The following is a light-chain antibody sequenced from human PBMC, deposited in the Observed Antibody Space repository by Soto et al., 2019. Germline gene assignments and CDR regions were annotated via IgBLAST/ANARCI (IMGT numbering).Light chain of an antibody. CDR3: EQYYNWPRT. V-gene: IGKV3-15*01. CDR2: GAS. Sequence: EIVMTQSPATLSVSPGDRATLSCRASQSISSNLAWYQHKPGQAPRLLIYGASTRATDIPARVSGNGSGSEFTPSISSQQSAACAVSYCEQYYNWPRTFGQGTKVEV. CDR1: QSISSN. J-gene: IGKJ1*01.